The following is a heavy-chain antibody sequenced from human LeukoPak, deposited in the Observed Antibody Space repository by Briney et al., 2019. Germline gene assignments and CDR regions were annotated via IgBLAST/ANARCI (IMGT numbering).Heavy chain of an antibody. Sequence: GGSLRLSCAASGFTFTSYAMSWVRQAPGKGLEWISGVTPGGNIPYYADSVKGRFTISRDNSKNTLYLQMDSLTAADTALYYCAKDIWLVTDGFQTFVLWGQGTLVSVSS. D-gene: IGHD2-8*01. V-gene: IGHV3-23*01. CDR1: GFTFTSYA. CDR2: VTPGGNIP. J-gene: IGHJ1*01. CDR3: AKDIWLVTDGFQTFVL.